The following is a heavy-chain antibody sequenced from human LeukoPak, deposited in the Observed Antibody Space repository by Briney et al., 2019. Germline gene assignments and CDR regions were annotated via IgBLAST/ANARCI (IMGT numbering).Heavy chain of an antibody. J-gene: IGHJ2*01. D-gene: IGHD1-26*01. Sequence: GGSLRLSCAASGVTLSTYAMSWARQAPGKGLEWVSGISSSGSGDNTYYADSVKGRFTISRDSSKDTLFLHMNTLRAEDTAIYYCAEDRTVGASYWYFDLWGRGTLVTVSS. CDR3: AEDRTVGASYWYFDL. V-gene: IGHV3-23*01. CDR1: GVTLSTYA. CDR2: ISSSGSGDNT.